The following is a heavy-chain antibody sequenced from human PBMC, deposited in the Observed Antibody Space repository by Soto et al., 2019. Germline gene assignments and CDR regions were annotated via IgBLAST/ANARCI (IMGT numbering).Heavy chain of an antibody. V-gene: IGHV3-30-3*01. Sequence: GGSLRLSCAASGFTFSSYAMHWVRQAPGKGLEWVAVISYDGSNKYYADSVKGRFTISRDNSKNTLYLQMNSLRAEDTAVYYCARGESAVIYFDYWGQGTLVTVSS. J-gene: IGHJ4*02. CDR3: ARGESAVIYFDY. CDR2: ISYDGSNK. CDR1: GFTFSSYA. D-gene: IGHD2-21*01.